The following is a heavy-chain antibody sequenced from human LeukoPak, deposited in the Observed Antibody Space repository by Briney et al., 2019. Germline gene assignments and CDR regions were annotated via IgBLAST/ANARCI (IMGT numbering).Heavy chain of an antibody. CDR1: GYTLRGNS. CDR3: ARDPSSVTLYFFDY. V-gene: IGHV1-2*02. D-gene: IGHD4-11*01. CDR2: IDANNGDT. J-gene: IGHJ4*02. Sequence: AAVKISCKASGYTLRGNSIHWLRQAPGQGREWRGWIDANNGDTKSAQKFQGRVTMSRDTSISTAYMDLSSLSPDDAAVYYCARDPSSVTLYFFDYWGQGTLVTVSS.